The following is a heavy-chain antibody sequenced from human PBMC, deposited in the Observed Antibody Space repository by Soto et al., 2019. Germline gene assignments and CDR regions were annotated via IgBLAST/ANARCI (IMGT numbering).Heavy chain of an antibody. V-gene: IGHV3-23*01. J-gene: IGHJ5*02. D-gene: IGHD3-9*01. Sequence: GGSLRLSCAASGFTFSSYAMSWVRQAPGKGLEWVSAIIGSGGSTYYADSVKGRFTISRDNSKNTLYLQMNGLRAEDTAVYYCAKDGNPIPYLTGYYRLGWFDPWGQGTLVTVSS. CDR2: IIGSGGST. CDR1: GFTFSSYA. CDR3: AKDGNPIPYLTGYYRLGWFDP.